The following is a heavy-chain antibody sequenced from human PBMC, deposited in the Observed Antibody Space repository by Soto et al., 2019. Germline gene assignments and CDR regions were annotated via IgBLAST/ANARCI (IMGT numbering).Heavy chain of an antibody. CDR1: GYTFTIYY. Sequence: ASVKVSCKASGYTFTIYYMHWVLQAPGEGLEWMGIINPSGGSTSYAQKFQGRVTMTRDTSTSTVYMELSSLRSEDTAVYYCARDLSNYYDSRGLRLAICGQGTMVLVSS. CDR2: INPSGGST. D-gene: IGHD3-22*01. V-gene: IGHV1-46*01. CDR3: ARDLSNYYDSRGLRLAI. J-gene: IGHJ3*02.